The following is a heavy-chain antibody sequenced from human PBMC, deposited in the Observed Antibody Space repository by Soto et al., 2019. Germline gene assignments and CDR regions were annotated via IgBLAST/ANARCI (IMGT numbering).Heavy chain of an antibody. Sequence: AETLCVTCAFSVGSIRISNWGRWFRQPPGKGLEWIGEIYHSGSTNYNPCRKSRVTISVDKSKNQFSLKLSSVTAADTAVYYCAREHRQWRGGYWGQGTMFTVSS. CDR3: AREHRQWRGGY. CDR1: VGSIRISNW. J-gene: IGHJ4*02. D-gene: IGHD6-19*01. V-gene: IGHV4-4*02. CDR2: IYHSGST.